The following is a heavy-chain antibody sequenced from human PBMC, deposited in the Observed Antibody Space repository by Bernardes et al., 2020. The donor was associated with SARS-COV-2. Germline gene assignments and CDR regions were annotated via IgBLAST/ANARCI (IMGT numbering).Heavy chain of an antibody. CDR3: ARGSAAVVSHFMLLFANWYFDL. CDR2: INDSGST. Sequence: SETLSLTCADYSGSFSGYYWSWIRQTPGKGLEWIGEINDSGSTKYNPALKSRVTIPVDPSKNQFSLKLNSVTAADPAVYYCARGSAAVVSHFMLLFANWYFDLWAEAPWSLSPQ. J-gene: IGHJ2*01. V-gene: IGHV4-34*01. D-gene: IGHD2-15*01. CDR1: SGSFSGYY.